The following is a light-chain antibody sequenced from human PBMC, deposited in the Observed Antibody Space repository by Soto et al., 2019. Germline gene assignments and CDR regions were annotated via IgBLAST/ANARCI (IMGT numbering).Light chain of an antibody. CDR3: SSFTTRGTLL. Sequence: QSALTQPASVSGSPGQSITISCTGTSSDVGSYVYVSWYQQHPGKAPKLILYEVNNRPSGVSNRFSCSKSGNTASLTISWLPAEDEADYFCSSFTTRGTLLFGGGTKLTVL. J-gene: IGLJ2*01. V-gene: IGLV2-14*01. CDR2: EVN. CDR1: SSDVGSYVY.